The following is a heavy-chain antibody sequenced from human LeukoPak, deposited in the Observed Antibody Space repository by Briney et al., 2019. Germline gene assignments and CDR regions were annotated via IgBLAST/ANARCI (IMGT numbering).Heavy chain of an antibody. CDR1: GGSISSYY. D-gene: IGHD3-10*01. CDR3: ARSGYYYGPGYMDV. Sequence: SETLSLTCTVSGGSISSYYWSWIRQPPGKGLEWIGYIYYSGRTNYNPSLKSRVTISVDTSKNQFSLKLSSVTAADTAVYYCARSGYYYGPGYMDVWGKGTTVTVSS. V-gene: IGHV4-59*01. CDR2: IYYSGRT. J-gene: IGHJ6*03.